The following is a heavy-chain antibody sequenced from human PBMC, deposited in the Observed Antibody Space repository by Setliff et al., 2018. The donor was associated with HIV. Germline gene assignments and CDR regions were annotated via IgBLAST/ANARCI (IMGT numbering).Heavy chain of an antibody. CDR3: ARGVNFDY. J-gene: IGHJ4*02. CDR2: IYIYNSGST. D-gene: IGHD3-3*01. CDR1: GASISSFY. Sequence: PSETLSLTCTVSGASISSFYWSWIRQPPGKGLDWIGYIYIYNSGSTNYNPSLTSRVTISADTSRNQFSLKLTSVTAADTAIYYCARGVNFDYWGQGTQVTVSS. V-gene: IGHV4-59*01.